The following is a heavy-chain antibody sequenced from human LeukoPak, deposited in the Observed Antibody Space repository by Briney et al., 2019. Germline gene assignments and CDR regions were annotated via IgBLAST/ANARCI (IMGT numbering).Heavy chain of an antibody. V-gene: IGHV3-11*04. CDR3: AREGIAAAVPYYFDY. CDR1: GFTFSDYY. Sequence: GGSLRLSCAASGFTFSDYYMSWIRQAPGKGLEWVSYISSSGSTIYYADSVKGRFTISRDNAKNSLYLQMNSLRAEDTAVYYCAREGIAAAVPYYFDYWGQGTLVTVSS. CDR2: ISSSGSTI. J-gene: IGHJ4*02. D-gene: IGHD6-13*01.